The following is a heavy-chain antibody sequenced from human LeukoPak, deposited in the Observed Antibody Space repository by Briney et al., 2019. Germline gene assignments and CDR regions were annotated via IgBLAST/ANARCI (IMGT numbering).Heavy chain of an antibody. V-gene: IGHV4-59*12. D-gene: IGHD3-16*02. CDR3: ATSGITFGGVIVPFDY. CDR2: LYYSGST. Sequence: SETLSLTCNVSGGSISSYYWSWIRQPPGKGLELIGYLYYSGSTNYNPSLKSRVTISVDTSKNQFSLKLSSVTAADTAVYYCATSGITFGGVIVPFDYWGQGTLVTVSS. CDR1: GGSISSYY. J-gene: IGHJ4*02.